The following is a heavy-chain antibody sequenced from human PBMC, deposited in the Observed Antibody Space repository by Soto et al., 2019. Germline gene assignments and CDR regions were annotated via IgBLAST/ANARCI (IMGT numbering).Heavy chain of an antibody. Sequence: EVQLLESGGGLVQPGGSLRLSCAASGFTFSSYAINWVRQAPGKGLEWVSAISGIGDSTYYADSVKGRFTISRDNSKNTVNLQMNSLGDEDTAVYYCAKRELTGGWGQGTLVTVSS. CDR3: AKRELTGG. V-gene: IGHV3-23*01. CDR1: GFTFSSYA. J-gene: IGHJ4*02. D-gene: IGHD1-26*01. CDR2: ISGIGDST.